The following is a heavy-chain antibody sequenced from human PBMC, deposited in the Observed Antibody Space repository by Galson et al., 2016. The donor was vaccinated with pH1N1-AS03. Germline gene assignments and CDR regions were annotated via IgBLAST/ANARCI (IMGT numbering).Heavy chain of an antibody. CDR3: ARDALLSLPGGIDY. D-gene: IGHD2/OR15-2a*01. Sequence: SLRLSCAASGFPFSGYSMNWVRQAPGKGLEWVSFISTSSSSIYYADSVKGRFTISRDNSKNTLYLQVNSVRAEDTAVYYCARDALLSLPGGIDYWGQGTLVAVSS. CDR2: ISTSSSSI. V-gene: IGHV3-21*04. J-gene: IGHJ4*02. CDR1: GFPFSGYS.